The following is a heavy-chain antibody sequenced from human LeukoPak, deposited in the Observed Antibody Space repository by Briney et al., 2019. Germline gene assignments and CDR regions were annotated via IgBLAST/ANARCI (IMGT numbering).Heavy chain of an antibody. J-gene: IGHJ4*02. V-gene: IGHV4-38-2*02. CDR1: GYSISSGYY. CDR2: IYHSGST. Sequence: PSETLSLTCTVSGYSISSGYYWGWIRQPPGKGLEWIGSIYHSGSTYYNPSLKSRVTISVDTSKNQFSLKLSSVTAADTAVYYCARDRSRSLKYYYGSGSFDYWGQGTLVTVSS. CDR3: ARDRSRSLKYYYGSGSFDY. D-gene: IGHD3-10*01.